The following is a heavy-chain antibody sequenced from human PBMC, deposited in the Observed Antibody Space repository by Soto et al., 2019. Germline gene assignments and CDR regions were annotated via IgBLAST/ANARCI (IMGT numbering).Heavy chain of an antibody. D-gene: IGHD4-17*01. CDR2: IWYDGSNK. CDR1: GFTFSSYG. CDR3: ARGPYGGNSVGYYYYGMDV. V-gene: IGHV3-33*01. Sequence: PGGSLRLSCAASGFTFSSYGMHWVRQAPGKGLEWVAVIWYDGSNKYYADSVKGRFTISRDNSKNTLYLQMNSLRAEDTAVYYCARGPYGGNSVGYYYYGMDVWGQGTTVTVSS. J-gene: IGHJ6*02.